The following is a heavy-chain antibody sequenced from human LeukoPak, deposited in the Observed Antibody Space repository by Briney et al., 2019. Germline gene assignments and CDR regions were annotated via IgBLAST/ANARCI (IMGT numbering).Heavy chain of an antibody. CDR3: ARLFSAADYYYGMDV. CDR2: IYPGDSDT. J-gene: IGHJ6*02. D-gene: IGHD6-13*01. CDR1: GYSFTSYW. Sequence: GKSLKISCKGSGYSFTSYWIGWVRQMPGKGLEWMGIIYPGDSDTRYSPSFQGQVTISADKSISTAYLQWSSLKASDTAMYYCARLFSAADYYYGMDVWGQGTTVTVSS. V-gene: IGHV5-51*01.